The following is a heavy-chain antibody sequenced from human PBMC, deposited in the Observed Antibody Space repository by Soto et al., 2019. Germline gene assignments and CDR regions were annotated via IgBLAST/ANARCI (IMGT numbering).Heavy chain of an antibody. J-gene: IGHJ5*02. CDR1: GGSFSGYY. CDR3: ATRITVFGLLIPPFDP. CDR2: INHSGST. V-gene: IGHV4-34*01. D-gene: IGHD3-3*01. Sequence: PSETLSLTCAVYGGSFSGYYWSWIRQPPGKGLEWIGEINHSGSTHYNPSLKSRVTISVDTSKNQFSLKLSSVTAADTAVYYCATRITVFGLLIPPFDPWGQGTQVTVS.